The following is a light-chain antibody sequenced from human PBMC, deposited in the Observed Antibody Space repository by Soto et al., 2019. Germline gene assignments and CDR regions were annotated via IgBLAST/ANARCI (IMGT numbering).Light chain of an antibody. CDR1: QSVSSTF. J-gene: IGKJ4*01. CDR2: GAS. V-gene: IGKV3-20*01. Sequence: EFVLTQSPGTLSLSPGERATLSCRASQSVSSTFLAWYQQKPGQPPRLLIYGASTRGTGIPDRFSGSGSGTDFTLTISRLEPEDFAVYCCQHYGSSPPLTFGGGTKVEIK. CDR3: QHYGSSPPLT.